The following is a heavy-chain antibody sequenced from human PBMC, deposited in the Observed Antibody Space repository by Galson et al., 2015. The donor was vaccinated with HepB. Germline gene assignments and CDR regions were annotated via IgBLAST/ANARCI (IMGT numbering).Heavy chain of an antibody. V-gene: IGHV3-11*03. CDR2: ISSSSSYT. J-gene: IGHJ2*01. D-gene: IGHD4-17*01. Sequence: SLRLSCAASGFTFSDYYMSWIRQAPGKGLEWVSYISSSSSYTNYADSVKGRFTISRDNAKNSLYLQMNSLRAEDTAVYYCARCPAYGDYAWYFDLWGRGTLVTVSS. CDR3: ARCPAYGDYAWYFDL. CDR1: GFTFSDYY.